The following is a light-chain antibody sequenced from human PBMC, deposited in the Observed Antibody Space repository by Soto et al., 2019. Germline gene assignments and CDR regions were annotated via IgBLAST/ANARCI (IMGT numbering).Light chain of an antibody. CDR1: NSDVGGYNY. V-gene: IGLV2-14*01. CDR2: DVT. Sequence: QSALTHPASVSGSPGQSITISCTGTNSDVGGYNYVSWYQQHPGKAPKLMIYDVTNRPSGVSNRFSGSKSGNTASLTISGLQAEDEADYYCSSYTSSTTLYVFGTGTKLTVL. CDR3: SSYTSSTTLYV. J-gene: IGLJ1*01.